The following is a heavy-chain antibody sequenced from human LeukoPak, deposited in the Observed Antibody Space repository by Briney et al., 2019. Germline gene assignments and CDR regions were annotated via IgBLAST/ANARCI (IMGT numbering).Heavy chain of an antibody. CDR2: IGGSGSPT. Sequence: GGSLRLSCAASGFTFSTNAMRWVRQAPGKGLEWVSAIGGSGSPTYYADSVKGRFTISRDNSKNMVYLQMNSLRADDTAVYYCAKAVRSSYFDYWGQGTLVTVSS. V-gene: IGHV3-23*01. CDR1: GFTFSTNA. J-gene: IGHJ4*02. CDR3: AKAVRSSYFDY.